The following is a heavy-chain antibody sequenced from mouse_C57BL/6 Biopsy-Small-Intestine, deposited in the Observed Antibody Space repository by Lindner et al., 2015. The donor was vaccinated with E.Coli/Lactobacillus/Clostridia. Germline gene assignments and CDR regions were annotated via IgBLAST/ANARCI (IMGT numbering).Heavy chain of an antibody. V-gene: IGHV5-17*01. CDR2: MSSGSSTI. Sequence: VQLQESGGGLVEPGGSLKLSCAASGFTFSDYGLHWVRQAPERGLEWVAYMSSGSSTIYYADTVKGRFTISRDNAKNTLFLQMTSLRSEDTAMYYCARPHYYAMDYWGQGTSVTVSS. J-gene: IGHJ4*01. CDR3: ARPHYYAMDY. CDR1: GFTFSDYG.